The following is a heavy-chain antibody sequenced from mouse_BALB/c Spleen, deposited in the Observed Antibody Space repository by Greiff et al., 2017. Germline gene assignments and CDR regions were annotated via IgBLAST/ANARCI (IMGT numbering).Heavy chain of an antibody. V-gene: IGHV2-6-7*01. D-gene: IGHD1-1*01. J-gene: IGHJ2*01. CDR1: GFSLTGYG. CDR3: ARVLYYCCSSLFFDY. CDR2: IWGDGST. Sequence: QVQLKESGPGLVAPSQSLSITCTVSGFSLTGYGVNWVRQPPGKGLEWLGMIWGDGSTDYNSALKSRLSISKDNSKSQVFLKMNSLQTDDTARYYCARVLYYCCSSLFFDYWGQGTTLTGSS.